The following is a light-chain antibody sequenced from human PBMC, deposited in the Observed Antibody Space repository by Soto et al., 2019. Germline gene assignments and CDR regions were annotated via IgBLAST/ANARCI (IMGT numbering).Light chain of an antibody. J-gene: IGKJ4*01. CDR1: QSISSY. CDR2: AAS. CDR3: QQSYSTPQT. Sequence: DIQMTQSPSSLSASVGDRVTITCRASQSISSYLNWYQQKRGKAPKLLIYAASSLQSGVPSRFSGSGSGTDFTLTISSLQPEDFATYYCQQSYSTPQTFGGGTKVEIK. V-gene: IGKV1-39*01.